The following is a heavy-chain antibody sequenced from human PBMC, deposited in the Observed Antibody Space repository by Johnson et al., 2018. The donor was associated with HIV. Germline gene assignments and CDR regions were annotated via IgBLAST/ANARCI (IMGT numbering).Heavy chain of an antibody. CDR3: AKVRFGGNSLGAFDI. V-gene: IGHV3-33*06. Sequence: QVLLVESGGGVVQPGRSLRLSCAASGFTFSSYGMHWVRQAPGKGLEWVAVILYDGSNKYYADSVKGRFTISRDNSKNTLYLQMNSLRAEDTAVYYCAKVRFGGNSLGAFDIWGQGTMVTVSS. CDR2: ILYDGSNK. D-gene: IGHD4-23*01. J-gene: IGHJ3*02. CDR1: GFTFSSYG.